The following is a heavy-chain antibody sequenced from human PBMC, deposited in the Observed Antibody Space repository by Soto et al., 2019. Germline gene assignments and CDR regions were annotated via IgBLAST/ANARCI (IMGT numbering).Heavy chain of an antibody. CDR2: ISAYNGNT. J-gene: IGHJ4*02. Sequence: ASVKVSCKASGYTFTSYAISWMRQAPGQGLEWMGWISAYNGNTNYAQKLQGRVTMTTDTSTSTAYMELSSLRSEDTAIYYCAASYGSGYRAFDYWGQGALVTVSS. CDR1: GYTFTSYA. CDR3: AASYGSGYRAFDY. D-gene: IGHD3-10*01. V-gene: IGHV1-18*01.